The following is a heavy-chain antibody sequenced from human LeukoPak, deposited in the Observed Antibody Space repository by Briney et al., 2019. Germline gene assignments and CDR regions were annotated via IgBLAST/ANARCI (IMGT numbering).Heavy chain of an antibody. CDR1: GYTFTGYY. D-gene: IGHD1-26*01. V-gene: IGHV1-2*04. CDR2: INPNSGGT. Sequence: ASVKVSCKASGYTFTGYYMYWVRQAPGQGLEWMGWINPNSGGTNYAQKFQGWVTMTRDTSISTAYMELSRLRSDDTAVYYCARSPFVQWELIYYFDYWGQGTLVTVSS. CDR3: ARSPFVQWELIYYFDY. J-gene: IGHJ4*02.